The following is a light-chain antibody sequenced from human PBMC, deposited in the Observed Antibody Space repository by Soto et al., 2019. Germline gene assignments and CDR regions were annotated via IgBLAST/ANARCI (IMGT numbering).Light chain of an antibody. CDR2: GGS. J-gene: IGKJ1*01. Sequence: EIVMTQSPATLSVSPGEGATLSFRASQSVSSKLAWYQQKPGQAPRLLIYGGSSRATGIPVRFSGSGSETDFTLTITRLEPEDFAVYYCQQYSSSRTFGQGTKVDIK. V-gene: IGKV3-20*01. CDR1: QSVSSK. CDR3: QQYSSSRT.